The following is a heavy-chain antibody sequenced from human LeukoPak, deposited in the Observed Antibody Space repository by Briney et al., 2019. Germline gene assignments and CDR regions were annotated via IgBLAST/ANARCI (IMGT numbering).Heavy chain of an antibody. CDR2: ISSSSSYI. J-gene: IGHJ2*01. V-gene: IGHV3-21*01. Sequence: GGSLRLSCAASGFTFSSYSMNWVRQAPGKGLEWVSSISSSSSYIYYADAVKGRFTISRDNAKNSLYLQMNSLRAEDTAVYYCARDQGWYFDLWGRGTLVTVSS. CDR1: GFTFSSYS. CDR3: ARDQGWYFDL.